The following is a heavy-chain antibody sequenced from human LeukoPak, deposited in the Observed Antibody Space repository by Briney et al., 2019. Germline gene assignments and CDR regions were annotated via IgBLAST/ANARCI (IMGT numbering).Heavy chain of an antibody. D-gene: IGHD1-26*01. CDR2: ISWNSGSI. Sequence: GGSLRLSCAASGFTFDDYAMHWVRQAPGKGLEWVSGISWNSGSIGYADSVKGRFTISRDNAKNSLYLQMDSLRVEDTAEYYCARDPYSGNYGAYYYYYMDVWGKGTTVTVSS. CDR3: ARDPYSGNYGAYYYYYMDV. CDR1: GFTFDDYA. V-gene: IGHV3-9*01. J-gene: IGHJ6*03.